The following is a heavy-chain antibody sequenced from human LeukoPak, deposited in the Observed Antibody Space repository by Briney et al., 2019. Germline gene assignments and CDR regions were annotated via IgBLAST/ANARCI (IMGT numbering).Heavy chain of an antibody. CDR2: ISSSSSYI. J-gene: IGHJ4*02. CDR3: ARGERGLYCSSTSCYPVL. Sequence: GGSLRLSCAASGFTFSSYSMNWVRQAPGKGLEWVSSISSSSSYIYYADSVKGRFTISRDNAKNSLYLQMNTLRAEDAAVYYCARGERGLYCSSTSCYPVLGGQGALVTVSS. D-gene: IGHD2-2*01. V-gene: IGHV3-21*01. CDR1: GFTFSSYS.